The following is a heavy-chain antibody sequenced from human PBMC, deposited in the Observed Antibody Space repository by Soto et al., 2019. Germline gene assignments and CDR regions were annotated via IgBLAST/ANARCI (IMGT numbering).Heavy chain of an antibody. CDR3: AKTRQAPVGTHFFDL. V-gene: IGHV3-23*01. CDR1: GFTFSSFA. J-gene: IGHJ4*02. Sequence: GGSLRLSCEGSGFTFSSFAMGWVRQAPGKGLEWLSSVSADGVSSFSADSVRGRFRVSRDNSKNTLFLQMRFPRVEDTAVYYCAKTRQAPVGTHFFDLWGQGTQVTVSS. CDR2: VSADGVSS.